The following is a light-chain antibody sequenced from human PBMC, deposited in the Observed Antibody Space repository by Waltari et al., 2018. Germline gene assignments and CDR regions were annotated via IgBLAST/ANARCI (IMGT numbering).Light chain of an antibody. J-gene: IGLJ2*01. CDR2: QDS. V-gene: IGLV3-1*01. CDR1: RLGDKY. Sequence: SYELTQPPSVSVSPGQTASITCSGDRLGDKYACWYQQKPGQSPVLVIYQDSKRPSGIPERFSGSSSGSIATLTISGTQAMDEADYYCQAWDSSTVVFGGGTKLTVL. CDR3: QAWDSSTVV.